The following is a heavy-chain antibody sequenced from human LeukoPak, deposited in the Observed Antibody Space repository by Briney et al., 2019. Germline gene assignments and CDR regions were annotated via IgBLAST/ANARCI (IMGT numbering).Heavy chain of an antibody. CDR2: IYYSGST. CDR1: GGSISSYY. CDR3: ARGPHAPFDH. J-gene: IGHJ4*02. Sequence: ASETLSLTCTVSGGSISSYYWSWIRQPPGKGLEWIGYIYYSGSTNYNPSLKSRVTISVDTSKNQFSLKLSSVTAADTAVYYCARGPHAPFDHWGQGTLVTVSS. V-gene: IGHV4-59*12.